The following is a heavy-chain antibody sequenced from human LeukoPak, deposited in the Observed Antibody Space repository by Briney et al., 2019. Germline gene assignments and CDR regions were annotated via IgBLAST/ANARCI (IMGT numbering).Heavy chain of an antibody. CDR2: IYTSGRT. Sequence: SETLSLTCTVSGGSISSYYWSWIRQPAGKGLEWIGRIYTSGRTNYNPSLKSRATMSVGTSKNQFSLKLSSVTAADTAVYYCARGTWTLIDYWGQGTLVTVSS. CDR1: GGSISSYY. CDR3: ARGTWTLIDY. V-gene: IGHV4-4*07. D-gene: IGHD1-1*01. J-gene: IGHJ4*02.